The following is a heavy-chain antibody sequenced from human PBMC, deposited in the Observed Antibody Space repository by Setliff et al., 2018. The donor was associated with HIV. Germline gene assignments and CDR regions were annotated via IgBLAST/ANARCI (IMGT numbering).Heavy chain of an antibody. CDR2: VDWNNDK. V-gene: IGHV2-70*17. D-gene: IGHD6-13*01. CDR3: AHSTFVAAAGGFDY. Sequence: GSGPTLVNPTQTLTLTCNFSGFSLTTSGMCVSWIRQPPGKALEWLARVDWNNDKFYSTSLKTRLTISKATSRNQVVLTMTDVDPMDTATYYCAHSTFVAAAGGFDYWGQGTLVTSPQ. J-gene: IGHJ4*02. CDR1: GFSLTTSGMC.